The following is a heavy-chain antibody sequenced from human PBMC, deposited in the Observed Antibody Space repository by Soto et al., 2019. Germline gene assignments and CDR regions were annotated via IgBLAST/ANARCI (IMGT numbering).Heavy chain of an antibody. D-gene: IGHD3-10*01. CDR2: MNPNSGNT. CDR3: ARERYYGSGSFVSSYYYYYMDV. J-gene: IGHJ6*03. Sequence: QVQMVQSGAEVKKPGASVKVSCKASGYTFTSYDINWVRQATGQGLEWMGWMNPNSGNTGYAQKFQGRVTMSRNTSISTAYMELSSLRSEDTAVYYCARERYYGSGSFVSSYYYYYMDVWGKWTTVTVSS. V-gene: IGHV1-8*01. CDR1: GYTFTSYD.